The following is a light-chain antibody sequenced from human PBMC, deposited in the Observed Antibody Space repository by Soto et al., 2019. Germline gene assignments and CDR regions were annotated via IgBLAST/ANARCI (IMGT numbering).Light chain of an antibody. CDR3: QTWGTGIHVV. V-gene: IGLV4-69*01. J-gene: IGLJ2*01. CDR2: LDSDGSH. Sequence: QSVLTQSPSASASLGASVKLTCTLSSGHSSYAIAWHQQQPEKGPRYLMKLDSDGSHTKGDAIPDRFSGSSSGAERYLPISSLQSEDEADYYCQTWGTGIHVVFGGGTQLTVL. CDR1: SGHSSYA.